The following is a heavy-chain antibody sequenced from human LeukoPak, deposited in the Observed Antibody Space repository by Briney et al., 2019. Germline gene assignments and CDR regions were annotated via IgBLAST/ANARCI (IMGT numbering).Heavy chain of an antibody. D-gene: IGHD3-3*01. CDR3: ARSPGGDFVSVGYYFDY. Sequence: GGSLRLSCEASGFTFSSYNMNWVRQAPGKRLEWVSSITSSSSYVFYADSVKGRFTISRDNAKNSLYLQMNSLRAEDTAVYYCARSPGGDFVSVGYYFDYWGQGTLVTVSS. V-gene: IGHV3-21*01. CDR2: ITSSSSYV. CDR1: GFTFSSYN. J-gene: IGHJ4*02.